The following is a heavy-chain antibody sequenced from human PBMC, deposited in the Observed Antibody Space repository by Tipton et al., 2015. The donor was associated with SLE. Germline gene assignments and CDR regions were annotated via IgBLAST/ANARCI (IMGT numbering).Heavy chain of an antibody. D-gene: IGHD6-19*01. Sequence: SLRPSCAASGFTFDDYAMHWVRQAPGKGLEWVSGISWNSGSIGYADSVKGRFTISRDNAKNSLYLQMNSLRAEDTALYYCAKGIGSSGPRAFDIWGQGTMVTVSS. V-gene: IGHV3-9*01. CDR1: GFTFDDYA. CDR3: AKGIGSSGPRAFDI. J-gene: IGHJ3*02. CDR2: ISWNSGSI.